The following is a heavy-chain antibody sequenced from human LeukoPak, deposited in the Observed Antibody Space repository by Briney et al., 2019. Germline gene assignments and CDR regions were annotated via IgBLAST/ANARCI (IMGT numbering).Heavy chain of an antibody. D-gene: IGHD6-19*01. Sequence: GGSLRLSCAASGFTFSSYSMNWVRQAPGKGLEWVSSISSSSSYIYYADSVKGRFTISRDNAKNSLYLQMNSLRAEDTAVYYCARSIAVAGNPDIWGQGTMVTVYS. CDR3: ARSIAVAGNPDI. CDR1: GFTFSSYS. CDR2: ISSSSSYI. J-gene: IGHJ3*02. V-gene: IGHV3-21*01.